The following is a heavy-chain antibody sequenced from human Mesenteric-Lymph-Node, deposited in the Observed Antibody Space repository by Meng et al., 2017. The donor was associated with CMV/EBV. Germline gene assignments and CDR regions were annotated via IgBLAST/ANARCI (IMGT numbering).Heavy chain of an antibody. J-gene: IGHJ3*02. Sequence: SETLSLTCTVSGGSIASGDYYWSWIRQPPGKGLECIGYIYYSGSTYYNPSLKSRVTISLDTSKNQFSLKLSSVTAVDTAVYYCARGNYYDFWSGYPPGAFHIWGQGTMVTVSS. D-gene: IGHD3-3*01. CDR2: IYYSGST. CDR1: GGSIASGDYY. V-gene: IGHV4-30-4*08. CDR3: ARGNYYDFWSGYPPGAFHI.